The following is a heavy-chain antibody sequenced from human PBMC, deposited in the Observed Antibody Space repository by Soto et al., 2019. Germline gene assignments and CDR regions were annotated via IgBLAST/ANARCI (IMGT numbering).Heavy chain of an antibody. Sequence: QITLKESGPALVKPTQTLTLTCTFSGFSLSTSGVGVGWIRQPPGEALEWLALIYWDDDKSYSSSLKSRLTITKETSKNQVVLTMTNVDPVDTATYYCAHRPALGYCSTSSCYRPYYFDYWGQGTRVTVSP. CDR3: AHRPALGYCSTSSCYRPYYFDY. J-gene: IGHJ4*02. D-gene: IGHD2-2*02. CDR2: IYWDDDK. CDR1: GFSLSTSGVG. V-gene: IGHV2-5*02.